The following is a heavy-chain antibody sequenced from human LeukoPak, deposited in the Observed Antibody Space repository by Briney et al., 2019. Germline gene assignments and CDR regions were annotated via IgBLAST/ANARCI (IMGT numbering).Heavy chain of an antibody. CDR1: GGSFSGYY. CDR2: INHSGST. Sequence: PSETLSLTCAVYGGSFSGYYWSWIRQPPGKGLEWIGEINHSGSTNYNPSLKSRVTISVDTSKNQFSLKLSSVTAAEMATYYCARSIAGDGPTHNWFGPWGQGALVTVSS. V-gene: IGHV4-34*01. D-gene: IGHD6-13*01. CDR3: ARSIAGDGPTHNWFGP. J-gene: IGHJ5*02.